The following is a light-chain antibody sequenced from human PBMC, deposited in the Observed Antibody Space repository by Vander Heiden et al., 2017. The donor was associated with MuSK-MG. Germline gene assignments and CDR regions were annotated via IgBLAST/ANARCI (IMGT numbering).Light chain of an antibody. J-gene: IGKJ3*01. CDR1: QSVSSSY. CDR3: QQYSSSQCT. CDR2: GAS. V-gene: IGKV3-20*01. Sequence: EIVLTQSPGTLSLSPGERATLSCRASQSVSSSYLAWYQQKPGQAPRLLIYGASSRATGIPDRFSGSGSGTDFTLTISRLEPEDFAVYYCQQYSSSQCTFGPGTKVDIK.